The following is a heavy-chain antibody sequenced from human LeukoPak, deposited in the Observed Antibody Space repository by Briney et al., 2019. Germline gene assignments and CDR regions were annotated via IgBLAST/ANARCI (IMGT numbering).Heavy chain of an antibody. D-gene: IGHD3-10*01. V-gene: IGHV4-59*01. CDR2: VYYSGST. Sequence: SETLSLTCTVSGGSISSYYWSWIRQPPGKGLEWIGYVYYSGSTNYNPSLKSRVTISVDTSKNQFSLKLSSVTTADTAVYYCARVCAEHYYYGSGNQDAFDIWGQGTMVTVSS. CDR3: ARVCAEHYYYGSGNQDAFDI. J-gene: IGHJ3*02. CDR1: GGSISSYY.